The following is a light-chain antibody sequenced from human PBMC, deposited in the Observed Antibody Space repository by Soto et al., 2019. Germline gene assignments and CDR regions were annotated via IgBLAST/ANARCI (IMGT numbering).Light chain of an antibody. V-gene: IGLV2-8*01. J-gene: IGLJ1*01. CDR3: ISCAGSNNPYV. Sequence: QSALTQPPSASGSPGQSVTISCTGTSSDVGGCKFVSWYQQYPGKAPKLIIYEVSKRPSGVPDRFSGSKSGNTASLTVSGLQAEHEAEYYCISCAGSNNPYVFGTGTKVTVL. CDR1: SSDVGGCKF. CDR2: EVS.